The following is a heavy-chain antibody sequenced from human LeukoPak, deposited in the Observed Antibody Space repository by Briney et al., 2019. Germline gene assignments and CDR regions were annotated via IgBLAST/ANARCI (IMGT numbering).Heavy chain of an antibody. CDR3: AKDRLPVAGPYYFDY. V-gene: IGHV3-30-3*01. Sequence: GGSLRLSCAASGFTFSSYAMHWVRQAPGKGLEWVAVISYDGSNKYYADSVKGRFTISRDNSKNTLYLQMNSLRAEDTAVYYCAKDRLPVAGPYYFDYWGQGTLVTVSS. CDR2: ISYDGSNK. CDR1: GFTFSSYA. D-gene: IGHD6-19*01. J-gene: IGHJ4*02.